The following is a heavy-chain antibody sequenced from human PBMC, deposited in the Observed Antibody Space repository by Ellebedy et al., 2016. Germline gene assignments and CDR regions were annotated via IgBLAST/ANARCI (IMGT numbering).Heavy chain of an antibody. V-gene: IGHV1-69*05. D-gene: IGHD2/OR15-2a*01. CDR3: ARDTGIGFGMDV. CDR2: IIPIFGTA. Sequence: ASVKVSCKASGGTFSSYAISWVRQAPGQGLEWMGGIIPIFGTANYAQKLQGRVTMTTDTSTSTAYMELRSLRSDDTAVYYCARDTGIGFGMDVWGQGTTVTVSS. J-gene: IGHJ6*02. CDR1: GGTFSSYA.